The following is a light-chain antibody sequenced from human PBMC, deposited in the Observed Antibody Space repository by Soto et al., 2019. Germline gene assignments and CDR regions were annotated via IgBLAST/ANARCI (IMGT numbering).Light chain of an antibody. CDR3: QQSFSTLLIT. J-gene: IGKJ5*01. Sequence: DIQMTQSPSSLSASIGDGVTITCRGSQSINSYLNWYQQKPGKAPKLLISAASNLQSGVPSRFSGSGSGTDFTLTISSLQPEDFATYYCQQSFSTLLITFGQGTRLEIK. CDR1: QSINSY. V-gene: IGKV1-39*01. CDR2: AAS.